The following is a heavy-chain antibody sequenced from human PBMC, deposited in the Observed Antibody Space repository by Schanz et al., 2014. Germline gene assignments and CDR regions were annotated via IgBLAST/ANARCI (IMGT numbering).Heavy chain of an antibody. V-gene: IGHV3-23*01. Sequence: EVQLLESGGGLVQPGGSLRLSCAASGFTFSSYAMSWVRQAPGKGLEWVSALSGSGGSTYYADSVKGRFTISRDNSKNTLYLQMNSLRADDTAVYFCARAHGNNWYGKGLDYWGQGTLXTVSS. CDR1: GFTFSSYA. CDR3: ARAHGNNWYGKGLDY. J-gene: IGHJ4*02. CDR2: LSGSGGST. D-gene: IGHD1-1*01.